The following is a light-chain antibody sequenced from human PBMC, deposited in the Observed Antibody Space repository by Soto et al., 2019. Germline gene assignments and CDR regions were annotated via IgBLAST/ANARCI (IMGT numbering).Light chain of an antibody. V-gene: IGLV1-47*01. Sequence: SVLTQPPSASGTPGQSITISCSGSTSNIGSNSVFWYQHLPGTAPKLLIYRSNQRASGVPDRFSGSKSGTSASLAISGLRSEDEADYYCAAWDDSLSGQVFGGGTKLTVL. J-gene: IGLJ2*01. CDR1: TSNIGSNS. CDR2: RSN. CDR3: AAWDDSLSGQV.